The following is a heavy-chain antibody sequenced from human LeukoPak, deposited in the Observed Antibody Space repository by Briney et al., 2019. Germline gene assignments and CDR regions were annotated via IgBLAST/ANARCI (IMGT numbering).Heavy chain of an antibody. Sequence: GGSLRLSCAASGFTFDDYNMIWVRQTPGKGLEWVSLITWDGGATFYADSVQGRFTISRDNTRDSLYLHMTSLKVEDTAFYYCVKDNFYDSNLSDPWGQGTLVTVPS. CDR2: ITWDGGAT. CDR3: VKDNFYDSNLSDP. D-gene: IGHD3-22*01. CDR1: GFTFDDYN. V-gene: IGHV3-43*01. J-gene: IGHJ5*02.